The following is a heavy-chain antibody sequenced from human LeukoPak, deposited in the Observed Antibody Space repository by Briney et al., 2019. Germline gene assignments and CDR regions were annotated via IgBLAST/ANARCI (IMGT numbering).Heavy chain of an antibody. J-gene: IGHJ5*02. V-gene: IGHV4-31*03. CDR2: IFYSGST. D-gene: IGHD4-11*01. CDR3: ARWVPETTDNWFDP. CDR1: GGSISNGGYY. Sequence: PSQTLSLTCTVSGGSISNGGYYWSWIRQLPGKGLDWIGYIFYSGSTHYNPSLKSRVTISLDTSKNQFSLKLYSVTAADTAVHYCARWVPETTDNWFDPWGQGTLVTVSS.